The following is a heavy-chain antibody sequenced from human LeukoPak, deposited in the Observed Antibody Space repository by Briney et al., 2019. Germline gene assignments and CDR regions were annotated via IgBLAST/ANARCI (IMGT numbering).Heavy chain of an antibody. CDR3: ASRYSSGWYDY. J-gene: IGHJ4*02. Sequence: SETLSLTCAVSGGSISSSNWWSWVRQPPGKGLEWIGEIYHSGSTNYNPSLKSRVTISVDKSKNQFSLKLSSVTAADMAVYYCASRYSSGWYDYWGQGTLVTVSS. D-gene: IGHD6-19*01. V-gene: IGHV4-4*02. CDR1: GGSISSSNW. CDR2: IYHSGST.